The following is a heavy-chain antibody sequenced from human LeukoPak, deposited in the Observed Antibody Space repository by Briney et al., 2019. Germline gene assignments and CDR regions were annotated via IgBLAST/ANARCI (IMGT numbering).Heavy chain of an antibody. CDR1: GYTFTGYH. V-gene: IGHV1-2*02. J-gene: IGHJ6*02. D-gene: IGHD5-12*01. Sequence: GASVKVSCKASGYTFTGYHMHWVRQAPGQGLERMGWVNPSSGDTSYAQKFQGRVTMTRDTSISTAYMELSRLRSDDTAIYYCARVGGGYSGYDWDYYGMGVWGQGTTVTVSS. CDR2: VNPSSGDT. CDR3: ARVGGGYSGYDWDYYGMGV.